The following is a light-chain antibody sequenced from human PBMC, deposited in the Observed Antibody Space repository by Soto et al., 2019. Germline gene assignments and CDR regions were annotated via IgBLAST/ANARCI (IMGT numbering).Light chain of an antibody. V-gene: IGKV1-39*01. CDR3: QESYSTPRT. J-gene: IGKJ1*01. CDR2: AAS. Sequence: DIQMTQSPSSLSASVGDRVTITCRASQSISSYLNWYQQKPGKAPKLLVYAASSLQSGVPSRFSGSGSGTDFTLTISSLQPEDFATDYYQESYSTPRTFGQGTKVDVK. CDR1: QSISSY.